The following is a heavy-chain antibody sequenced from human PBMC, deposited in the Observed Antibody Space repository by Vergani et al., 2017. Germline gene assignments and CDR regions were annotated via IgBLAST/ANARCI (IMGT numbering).Heavy chain of an antibody. Sequence: QLQLQQSGPGLVKPSETLFLTCTVSADPISSGSYYWGWIRQPPGKSLEWIGSIYYSGLTYYNPSLKSRVAISVDTSKNQFSLKVTSVTAADTAVYFCGRQRPGSGWSPGEFDGWVEGILVGV. D-gene: IGHD6-19*01. J-gene: IGHJ4*02. CDR2: IYYSGLT. CDR3: GRQRPGSGWSPGEFDG. CDR1: ADPISSGSYY. V-gene: IGHV4-39*01.